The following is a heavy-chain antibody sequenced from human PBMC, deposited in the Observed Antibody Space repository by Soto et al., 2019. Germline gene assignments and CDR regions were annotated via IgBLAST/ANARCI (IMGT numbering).Heavy chain of an antibody. CDR1: GGSISSSSYY. D-gene: IGHD3-3*01. CDR2: IYYSGST. Sequence: SETLSLTCTVPGGSISSSSYYWGWIRQPPGKGLEWIGSIYYSGSTYYNPSLKSRVTISVDTSKNQFSLKLSSVTAADTAVYCCATRFDFWSGYHPRDYGMDVWGQGTTVTVSS. V-gene: IGHV4-39*01. J-gene: IGHJ6*02. CDR3: ATRFDFWSGYHPRDYGMDV.